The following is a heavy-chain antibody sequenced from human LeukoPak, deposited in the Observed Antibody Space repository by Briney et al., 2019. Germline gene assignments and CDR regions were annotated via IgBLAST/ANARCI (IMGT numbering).Heavy chain of an antibody. Sequence: GASVKVSCKASGGTFSSYAISWVRQAPGQGLEWMGGIIPIFGTANYAQKFQGRVTITADKSTSTAYMELSSLRSEDTAVYHCARDSRLYGDYAKPFLEPDYWGQGTLVTVSP. V-gene: IGHV1-69*06. CDR2: IIPIFGTA. J-gene: IGHJ4*02. CDR3: ARDSRLYGDYAKPFLEPDY. D-gene: IGHD4-17*01. CDR1: GGTFSSYA.